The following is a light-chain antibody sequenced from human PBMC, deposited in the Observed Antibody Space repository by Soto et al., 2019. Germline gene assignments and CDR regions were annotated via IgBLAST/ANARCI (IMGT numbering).Light chain of an antibody. CDR3: QQYGSSPLT. V-gene: IGKV3-20*01. CDR1: EPIKTFY. J-gene: IGKJ4*01. Sequence: IVLTPSPATFSLSPVETATLSCKASEPIKTFYFGWYQHKPGQSPRLLINGVYTRATGIPDRFSGSGSGTDFTLTISRLEPEDFAVYYCQQYGSSPLTFGGGTKVDIK. CDR2: GVY.